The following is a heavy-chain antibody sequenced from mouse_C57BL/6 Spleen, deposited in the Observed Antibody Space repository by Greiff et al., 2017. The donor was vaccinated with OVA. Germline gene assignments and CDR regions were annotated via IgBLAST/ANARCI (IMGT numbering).Heavy chain of an antibody. CDR1: GYTFTDYE. D-gene: IGHD2-5*01. CDR3: TRGDSNPSYWYFDV. Sequence: VQLVESGAELVRPGASVTLSCKASGYTFTDYEMHWVKQTPVHGLEWIGAIDPETGGTAYNQKFKGKAILTADKSSSTAYMELRSLTSEDSAVYYCTRGDSNPSYWYFDVWGTGTTVTVSS. J-gene: IGHJ1*03. CDR2: IDPETGGT. V-gene: IGHV1-15*01.